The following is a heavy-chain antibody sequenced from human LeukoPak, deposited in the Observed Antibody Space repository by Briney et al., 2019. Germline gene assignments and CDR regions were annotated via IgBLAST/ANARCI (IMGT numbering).Heavy chain of an antibody. Sequence: GGSLRLSCAASGFTFSSYAMSWVRQAPGKGLEWVSAISGSGGSTYYADSVKGRFTISRDNSKNTLYLQMDSLRAEDTAVYYCARDMGSGSYLDYWGQGTLVTVSS. D-gene: IGHD3-10*01. CDR3: ARDMGSGSYLDY. V-gene: IGHV3-23*01. CDR1: GFTFSSYA. CDR2: ISGSGGST. J-gene: IGHJ4*02.